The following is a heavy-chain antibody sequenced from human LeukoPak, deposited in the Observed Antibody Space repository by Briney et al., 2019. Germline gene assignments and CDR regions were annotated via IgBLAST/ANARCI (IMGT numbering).Heavy chain of an antibody. Sequence: PSETLSLTCTVSGGSISSYYWSWIRQPAGKGLEWIGRIYISGSTNYNPSLKSRVTMSVDTSKNQFSLKLSPVTAADTAVYYCARRGYSYGCRDCGYYFDYWGQGTLVTVSS. CDR1: GGSISSYY. CDR3: ARRGYSYGCRDCGYYFDY. D-gene: IGHD5-18*01. J-gene: IGHJ4*02. CDR2: IYISGST. V-gene: IGHV4-4*07.